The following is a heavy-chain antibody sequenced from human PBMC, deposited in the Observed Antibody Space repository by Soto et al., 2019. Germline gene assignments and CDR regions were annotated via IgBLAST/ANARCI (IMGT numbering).Heavy chain of an antibody. J-gene: IGHJ6*02. Sequence: PGGSLRLSCAASGFTFSSYAMHWVRQAPGKGLEWVAVISYDGSNKYYADSVKGRFTISRDNSKNTLYLQMNSLRAEDTAVYYCARDEIRFSWAYGMDVWGQGTTVTVSS. CDR3: ARDEIRFSWAYGMDV. CDR1: GFTFSSYA. D-gene: IGHD3-3*01. V-gene: IGHV3-30-3*01. CDR2: ISYDGSNK.